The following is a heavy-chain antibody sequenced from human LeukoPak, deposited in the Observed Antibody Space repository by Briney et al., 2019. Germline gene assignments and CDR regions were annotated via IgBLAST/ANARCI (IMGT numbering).Heavy chain of an antibody. V-gene: IGHV4-39*01. CDR2: IYYSGST. D-gene: IGHD3-9*01. Sequence: PSETLSPTCTVSGGSISSSSYYWGWIRQPPGKGLEWIGSIYYSGSTYYNPSLKSRVTISVDTSKNQFSLKLSSVTAADTAVYYCASLILTGYTDDDYWGQGTLVTVSS. J-gene: IGHJ4*02. CDR1: GGSISSSSYY. CDR3: ASLILTGYTDDDY.